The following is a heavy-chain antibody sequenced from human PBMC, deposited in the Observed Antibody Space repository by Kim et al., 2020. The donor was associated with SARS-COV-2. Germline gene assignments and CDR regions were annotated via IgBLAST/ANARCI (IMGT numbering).Heavy chain of an antibody. V-gene: IGHV3-30*04. J-gene: IGHJ4*02. Sequence: GGSLRLSCAASGFTFSSYAMHWVRQAPGKGLEWVAVISYDGSNKYYADSVKGRFTISRDNSKNTLYLQMNSLRAEDTAVYYCARDSRSKVLRYFDWLGGWFDYWGQGTLLTVSS. CDR1: GFTFSSYA. CDR2: ISYDGSNK. D-gene: IGHD3-9*01. CDR3: ARDSRSKVLRYFDWLGGWFDY.